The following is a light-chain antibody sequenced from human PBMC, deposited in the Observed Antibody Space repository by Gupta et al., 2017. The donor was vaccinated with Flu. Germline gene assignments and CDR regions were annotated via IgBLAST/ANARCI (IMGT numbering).Light chain of an antibody. J-gene: IGKJ1*01. V-gene: IGKV3-20*01. CDR1: QSVSSSY. CDR2: GAS. CDR3: QQYCSSPAT. Sequence: ATLSLSPGERATRSCRARQSVSSSYLAWYQQKPGQAPRLLIYGASSSATGLPDRFSGSGSGTDFTLTISRLEPEDFAVYYCQQYCSSPATFGQGTKVEIK.